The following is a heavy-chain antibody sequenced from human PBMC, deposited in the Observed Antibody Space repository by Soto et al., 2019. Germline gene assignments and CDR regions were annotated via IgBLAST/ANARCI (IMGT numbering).Heavy chain of an antibody. Sequence: SVKISSEASGGTFSSYSISWVPQAPGQGFEWMGGIIPIFGTANYAQKFQGRVTITADESTSTAYMELSSLRSEDTAVYYCAMKYWGRRTKSYYYRKDAWVQGTTVSVS. CDR3: AMKYWGRRTKSYYYRKDA. D-gene: IGHD2-8*01. J-gene: IGHJ6*02. CDR1: GGTFSSYS. V-gene: IGHV1-69*13. CDR2: IIPIFGTA.